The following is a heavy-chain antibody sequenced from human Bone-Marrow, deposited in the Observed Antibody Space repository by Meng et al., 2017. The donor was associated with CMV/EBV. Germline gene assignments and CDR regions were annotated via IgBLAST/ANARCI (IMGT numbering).Heavy chain of an antibody. D-gene: IGHD6-19*01. Sequence: ASVKVSCKASGYTFIGYYMHWMRQAPGQGLEWMGWISAYNGDTMYAPKVQGRVTMTTDTSTSTAYMELRGLRSDDTAVYYCARDAGTIAVSGIGDYWGQGTLVTVSS. V-gene: IGHV1-18*04. CDR1: GYTFIGYY. J-gene: IGHJ4*02. CDR3: ARDAGTIAVSGIGDY. CDR2: ISAYNGDT.